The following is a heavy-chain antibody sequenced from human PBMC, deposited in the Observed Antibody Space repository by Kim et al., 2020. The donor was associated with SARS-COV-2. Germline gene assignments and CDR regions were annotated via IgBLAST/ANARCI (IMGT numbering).Heavy chain of an antibody. CDR3: ARDLWFGEYYFDY. D-gene: IGHD3-10*01. J-gene: IGHJ4*02. Sequence: YSQKFQGRVTITRATSASTAYMELSSLRSEDTAVYYCARDLWFGEYYFDYWGQGTLVTVSS. V-gene: IGHV1-3*01.